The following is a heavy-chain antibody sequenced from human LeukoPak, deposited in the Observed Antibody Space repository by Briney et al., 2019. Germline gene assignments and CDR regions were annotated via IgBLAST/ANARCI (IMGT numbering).Heavy chain of an antibody. V-gene: IGHV3-73*01. CDR2: IRSKANSYAT. Sequence: GGSLKLSCAASGFTFSGSAMHWVRQASGKGLEWVGRIRSKANSYATAYAASVKGRFTISRDDSKNTAYLQMNSLKTEDTAVHSCTRHTEDYDFWSGYSYQDYWGQGTLVTVSS. J-gene: IGHJ4*02. D-gene: IGHD3-3*01. CDR1: GFTFSGSA. CDR3: TRHTEDYDFWSGYSYQDY.